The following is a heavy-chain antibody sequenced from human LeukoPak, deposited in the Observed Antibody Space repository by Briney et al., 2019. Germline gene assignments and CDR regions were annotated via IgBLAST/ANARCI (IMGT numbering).Heavy chain of an antibody. CDR2: ISTSGSSI. J-gene: IGHJ5*02. CDR3: ARDGRGPELEVLRFLS. D-gene: IGHD3-3*01. CDR1: GFTFSTYE. Sequence: PGGSLRLSCAASGFTFSTYEMNWVRQAPGKGLKWVSYISTSGSSIYYADSVKGRFTISRDNAKNSLYLQMNSLRAEDTAVYYCARDGRGPELEVLRFLSWGQGTLVTVSS. V-gene: IGHV3-48*03.